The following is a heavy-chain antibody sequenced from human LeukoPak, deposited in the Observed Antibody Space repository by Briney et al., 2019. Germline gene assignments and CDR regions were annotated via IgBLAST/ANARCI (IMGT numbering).Heavy chain of an antibody. CDR2: IYYTGST. CDR3: ASLHSSWLDY. J-gene: IGHJ4*02. CDR1: GGSLSSSSYY. D-gene: IGHD6-13*01. Sequence: PSETLSLTCTVSGGSLSSSSYYWGWIRQPPGKGLEWIGSIYYTGSTYYNPSLESRVTISVDTSKNQFSLKLGSVTAADTAVYYCASLHSSWLDYWGQGTLVTVSS. V-gene: IGHV4-39*01.